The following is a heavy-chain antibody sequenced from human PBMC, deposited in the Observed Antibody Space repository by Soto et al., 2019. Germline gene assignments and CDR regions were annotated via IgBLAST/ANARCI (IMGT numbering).Heavy chain of an antibody. D-gene: IGHD3-16*02. J-gene: IGHJ4*02. CDR2: IKEDGGGK. CDR3: ARDGYGYNSLDN. CDR1: GFTLRNYW. Sequence: EVQLVESGGGSVQPGGSLRLSCATSGFTLRNYWMVWVRQAPGKGLEWVANIKEDGGGKYFGDSVRCRFTVSRDNAKNSLYLQMNNLRAEDTAVYYCARDGYGYNSLDNWGQGTLVTVSS. V-gene: IGHV3-7*01.